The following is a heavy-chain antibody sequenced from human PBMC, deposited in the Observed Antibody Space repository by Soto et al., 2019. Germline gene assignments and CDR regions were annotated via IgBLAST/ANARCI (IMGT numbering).Heavy chain of an antibody. Sequence: SETLSLTCTVSGGSISSGGYYWSWIRQHPGKGLEWIGYIYYSGSTYYNPSLKSRVTISVDTSKSQFSLKLSSVTAADTAVYYCARESYTMVRGVIDYWGQGTLVTVSS. CDR1: GGSISSGGYY. CDR2: IYYSGST. V-gene: IGHV4-31*03. D-gene: IGHD3-10*01. J-gene: IGHJ4*02. CDR3: ARESYTMVRGVIDY.